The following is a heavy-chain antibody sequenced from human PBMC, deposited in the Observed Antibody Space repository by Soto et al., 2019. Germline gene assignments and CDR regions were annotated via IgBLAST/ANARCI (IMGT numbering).Heavy chain of an antibody. CDR2: ISYDGSNK. J-gene: IGHJ6*02. Sequence: PGGSLRLSCAASGFTFSSYGMHWVRQAPGKGLEWVAVISYDGSNKYYADSVKGRFTISRDNSKNTLYLQMNSLRAEDTAVNYCAKARRYSSSSTSGMDVWGQGTTVTVSS. CDR1: GFTFSSYG. CDR3: AKARRYSSSSTSGMDV. V-gene: IGHV3-30*18. D-gene: IGHD6-6*01.